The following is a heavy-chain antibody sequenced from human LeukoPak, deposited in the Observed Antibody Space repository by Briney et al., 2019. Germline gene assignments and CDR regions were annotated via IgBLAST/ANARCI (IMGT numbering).Heavy chain of an antibody. Sequence: ASVKVSCKASGYTFTSYGISWVRQAPGQGLEWMGWISAYNGNTNYAQKLQGRVTMTTDASTSTAYMELRSLRSDDTAVYYCARLLGYYYDSNGFPFDYWGQGTLVTVSS. D-gene: IGHD3-22*01. J-gene: IGHJ4*02. CDR3: ARLLGYYYDSNGFPFDY. CDR2: ISAYNGNT. V-gene: IGHV1-18*01. CDR1: GYTFTSYG.